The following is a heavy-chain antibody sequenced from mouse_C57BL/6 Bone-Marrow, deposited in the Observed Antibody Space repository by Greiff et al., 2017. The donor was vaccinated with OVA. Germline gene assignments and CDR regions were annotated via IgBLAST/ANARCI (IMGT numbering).Heavy chain of an antibody. Sequence: DVQLQESGPGLVKPSQSLSLTCSVTGYSITSGYYWNWIRQFPGNKLEWMGYISYDGSNNYNPSLKNRISITRDTSKNQFFLKLNSVTTEDTATYYCARDYGQYYFDYWGQGTTLTVSS. CDR3: ARDYGQYYFDY. V-gene: IGHV3-6*01. CDR2: ISYDGSN. D-gene: IGHD1-1*01. J-gene: IGHJ2*01. CDR1: GYSITSGYY.